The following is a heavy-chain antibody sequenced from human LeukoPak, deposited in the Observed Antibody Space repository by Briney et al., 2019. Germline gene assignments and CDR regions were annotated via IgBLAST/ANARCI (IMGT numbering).Heavy chain of an antibody. V-gene: IGHV1-18*01. J-gene: IGHJ4*02. CDR2: ISAYNGNT. CDR1: GYTFTSYG. CDR3: ARERVEYSSSSANDY. Sequence: ASVKVSCKASGYTFTSYGISWVRQAPGQGLEWMGWISAYNGNTNYAQKLQGRVTMTTDTSTSTAYMELRSLRSDDTGVYYCARERVEYSSSSANDYWGQGTLVTVSS. D-gene: IGHD6-6*01.